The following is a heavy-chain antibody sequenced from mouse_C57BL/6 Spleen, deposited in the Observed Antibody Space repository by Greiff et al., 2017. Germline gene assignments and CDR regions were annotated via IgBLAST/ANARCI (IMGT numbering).Heavy chain of an antibody. J-gene: IGHJ1*03. CDR1: GYTFTDYY. Sequence: VNVVESGAELVRPGASVKLSCKASGYTFTDYYINWVKQRPGQGLEWIARIYPGSGNTYYNEKFKGKATLTAEKSSSTAYMQLSSLTSEDSAVYFCAREATVVATDWYFDVWGTGTTVTVSS. D-gene: IGHD1-1*01. V-gene: IGHV1-76*01. CDR3: AREATVVATDWYFDV. CDR2: IYPGSGNT.